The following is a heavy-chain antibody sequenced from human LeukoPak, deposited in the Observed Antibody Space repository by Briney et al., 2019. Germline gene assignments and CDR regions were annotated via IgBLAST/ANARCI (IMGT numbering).Heavy chain of an antibody. CDR3: AKGATGYSSSWYRGYIDP. CDR2: ISYDGSKK. CDR1: GFTFSTNG. J-gene: IGHJ5*02. V-gene: IGHV3-30*18. D-gene: IGHD6-13*01. Sequence: PGGSLRLSCAATGFTFSTNGMHWVRQAPGKGLEWVAVISYDGSKKYYSDSVKDRFTISRDNSKNTLYLQMNSLRAEDTAVYYCAKGATGYSSSWYRGYIDPWGQGTLVTVSS.